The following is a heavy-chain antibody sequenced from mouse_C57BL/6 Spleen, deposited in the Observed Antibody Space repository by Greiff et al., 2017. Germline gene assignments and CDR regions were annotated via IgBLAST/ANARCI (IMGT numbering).Heavy chain of an antibody. Sequence: QVQLQQPGADLVRPGSSVKLSCKASGYTFTSYWMHWVKQRPIQGLEWIGNIDPSDSETHYNQKFKDKATLTVDKSSSTAYMQLSSLTSEDSAVYYCARKSIYYDYGVDYWGQGTSVTVSS. D-gene: IGHD2-4*01. V-gene: IGHV1-52*01. J-gene: IGHJ4*01. CDR1: GYTFTSYW. CDR3: ARKSIYYDYGVDY. CDR2: IDPSDSET.